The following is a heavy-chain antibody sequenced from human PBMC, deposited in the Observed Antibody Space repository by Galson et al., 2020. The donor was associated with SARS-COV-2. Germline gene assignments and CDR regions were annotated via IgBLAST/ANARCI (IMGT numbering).Heavy chain of an antibody. V-gene: IGHV3-33*01. D-gene: IGHD3-16*01. CDR1: GFTFSSYG. CDR3: ARDPSTYYDYVWGSYAFDI. J-gene: IGHJ3*02. CDR2: IWYDGSNK. Sequence: GGSLRLSCAASGFTFSSYGMHWVRQAPGKGLEWVAVIWYDGSNKYYADSVKGRFTISRDNSKNTLYLQMNSLRAEDTAVYYCARDPSTYYDYVWGSYAFDIWGQGTMVTVSS.